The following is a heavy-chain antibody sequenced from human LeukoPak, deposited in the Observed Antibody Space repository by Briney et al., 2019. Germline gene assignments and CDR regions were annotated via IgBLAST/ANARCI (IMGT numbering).Heavy chain of an antibody. Sequence: PSETLSLTCAVYGGSFSGYYWSWIRQPPGKGLEWIGEINHSGSTNYNPSLKSRVTISVDTSKNQFSLKLSSVTAADTAVYYCARGDDSSGYYYSYYYYMDVWGKGTTVTISS. V-gene: IGHV4-34*01. CDR3: ARGDDSSGYYYSYYYYMDV. CDR2: INHSGST. D-gene: IGHD3-22*01. CDR1: GGSFSGYY. J-gene: IGHJ6*03.